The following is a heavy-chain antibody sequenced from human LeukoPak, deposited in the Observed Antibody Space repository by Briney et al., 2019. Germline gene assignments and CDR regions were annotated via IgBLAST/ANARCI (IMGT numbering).Heavy chain of an antibody. D-gene: IGHD3-22*01. V-gene: IGHV3-23*01. CDR2: ISGSGGST. Sequence: PGGSLRLSCTASGFTFSSYAMSWVRQAPGKGLEWVSAISGSGGSTYCADSVKGRFTISRDNSKNTLYLQMSSLRAEDTAVYYCAKGSQFTMIVVVDAFDIWGQGTMVTVSS. J-gene: IGHJ3*02. CDR3: AKGSQFTMIVVVDAFDI. CDR1: GFTFSSYA.